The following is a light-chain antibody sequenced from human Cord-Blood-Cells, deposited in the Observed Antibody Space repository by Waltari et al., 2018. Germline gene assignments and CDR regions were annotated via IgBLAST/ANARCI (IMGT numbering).Light chain of an antibody. J-gene: IGLJ2*01. CDR3: QVWDSSSNHVV. Sequence: SYVLTQPSSVSVAPGKTARITCGGNNIGSKSVHWYQQKPGQAPVLVVYDDSDRPSGIPERFSGSNSGNTASLTSSRVEAGDEADYYCQVWDSSSNHVVFGGGTKLTVL. V-gene: IGLV3-21*03. CDR2: DDS. CDR1: NIGSKS.